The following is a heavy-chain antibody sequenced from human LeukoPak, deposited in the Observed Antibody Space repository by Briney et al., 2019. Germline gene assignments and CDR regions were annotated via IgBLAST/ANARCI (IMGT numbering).Heavy chain of an antibody. CDR2: ISYDGSNK. V-gene: IGHV3-30*18. CDR1: GFTFSSYG. Sequence: GGSLRLSCAASGFTFSSYGMHWVRQAPGEGLEWVAVISYDGSNKYYADSVKGRFTISRDNSKNTLYLQMNSLRAEDTAVYYCAKPIMTGSDYWGQGTLVTVSS. J-gene: IGHJ4*02. D-gene: IGHD3-16*01. CDR3: AKPIMTGSDY.